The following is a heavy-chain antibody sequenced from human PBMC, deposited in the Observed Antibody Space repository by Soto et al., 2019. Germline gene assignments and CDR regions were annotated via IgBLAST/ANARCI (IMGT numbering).Heavy chain of an antibody. CDR2: TSNDGSNT. V-gene: IGHV3-30-3*01. D-gene: IGHD1-1*01. J-gene: IGHJ6*02. Sequence: QVQLVESGGGVAQPGRSLRLSCAASAFTLSKFVMHWVRQAPGKGLEWVAVTSNDGSNTFYAGSVKGRFTISRDNSKSVVELQMNSLRDEDTAVYYCARGNMDVWCRGTTLTGAS. CDR1: AFTLSKFV. CDR3: ARGNMDV.